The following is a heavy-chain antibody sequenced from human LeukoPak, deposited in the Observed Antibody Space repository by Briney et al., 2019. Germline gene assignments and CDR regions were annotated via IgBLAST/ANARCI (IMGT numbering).Heavy chain of an antibody. CDR3: AAISGSIDY. V-gene: IGHV3-74*01. J-gene: IGHJ4*02. CDR2: INRDGSST. D-gene: IGHD3-10*01. CDR1: GFTFSSYW. Sequence: PGGSLRLSCAASGFTFSSYWMHWVRQAPGKGLVWVSRINRDGSSTNYADSVKGRLTISRDNAKNTLYLQMNSLRAEDTAVFYCAAISGSIDYWGQGTLVTVSS.